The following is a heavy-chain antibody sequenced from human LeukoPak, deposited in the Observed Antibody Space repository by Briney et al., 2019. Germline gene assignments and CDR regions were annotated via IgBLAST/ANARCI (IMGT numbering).Heavy chain of an antibody. Sequence: LSLTCAVSGGSISSSSYYWGWIRQPPGKGLEWVAVISYDGSNKYYADSVKGRFTISRDNSKNTLYLQMNSLRAEDTAVYYCARDPSVRQLLYYFDYWGQGTLVTVSS. CDR1: GGSISSSS. CDR2: ISYDGSNK. CDR3: ARDPSVRQLLYYFDY. V-gene: IGHV3-30-3*01. J-gene: IGHJ4*02. D-gene: IGHD2-2*01.